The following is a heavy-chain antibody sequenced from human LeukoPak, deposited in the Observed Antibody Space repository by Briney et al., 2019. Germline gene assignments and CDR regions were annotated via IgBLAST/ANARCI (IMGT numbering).Heavy chain of an antibody. D-gene: IGHD3-22*01. CDR2: IIPIFGTA. CDR3: ASAPQDYYDSSGYYYFDY. V-gene: IGHV1-69*05. CDR1: GGTFSSYA. Sequence: SVKVSCKASGGTFSSYAISWVRQAPGQGLEWMGRIIPIFGTANYAQKFQGRVTITTDESTSTAYMELSSLRSEDTAVYYCASAPQDYYDSSGYYYFDYWGQGTLVTVSS. J-gene: IGHJ4*02.